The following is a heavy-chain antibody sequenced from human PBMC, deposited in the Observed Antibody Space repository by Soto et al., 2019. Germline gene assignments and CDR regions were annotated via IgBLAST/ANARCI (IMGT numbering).Heavy chain of an antibody. D-gene: IGHD2-8*01. CDR3: ARGDSTDCSNGVCSFFYNHDMDV. V-gene: IGHV1-2*04. CDR1: GYSFTDYH. J-gene: IGHJ6*02. CDR2: INPKSGGT. Sequence: ASVKVSCKASGYSFTDYHIHWVRQAPGQGLEWLGRINPKSGGTSTAQKFQGWVTMTRDTSISTASMELTRLTSDDTAIYYCARGDSTDCSNGVCSFFYNHDMDVWGQGTTVTVSS.